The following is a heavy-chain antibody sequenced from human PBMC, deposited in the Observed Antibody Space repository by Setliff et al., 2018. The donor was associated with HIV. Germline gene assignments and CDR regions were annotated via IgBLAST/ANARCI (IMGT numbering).Heavy chain of an antibody. CDR1: GGSFSGYY. CDR3: ARGHGVYSGSYLAVYFDY. J-gene: IGHJ4*02. Sequence: SETLSLTCAVYGGSFSGYYWSWIRQPPGKGLEWIGEINHSGSTNYKPSLKSRVTISVGMSKNQVSLKVSSVTAADTAAYYCARGHGVYSGSYLAVYFDYWGQGTLVTVSS. CDR2: INHSGST. V-gene: IGHV4-34*01. D-gene: IGHD1-26*01.